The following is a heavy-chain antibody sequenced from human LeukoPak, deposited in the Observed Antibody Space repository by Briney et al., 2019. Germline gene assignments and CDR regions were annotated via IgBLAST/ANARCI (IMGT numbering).Heavy chain of an antibody. CDR3: AKVRYYGSGSFYDY. Sequence: GGSLRLSCAASGFTFSSYAMSWVRQAPGKGLEWVSAISGSGGSTYYADSVKGRFTISRDNSKNTLYLQMNSLRAGDTAVYYCAKVRYYGSGSFYDYWGQGTLVTVSS. V-gene: IGHV3-23*01. D-gene: IGHD3-10*01. CDR1: GFTFSSYA. J-gene: IGHJ4*02. CDR2: ISGSGGST.